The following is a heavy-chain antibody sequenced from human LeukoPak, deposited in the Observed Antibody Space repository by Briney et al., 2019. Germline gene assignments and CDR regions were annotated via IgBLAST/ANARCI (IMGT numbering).Heavy chain of an antibody. CDR3: ARSIVVVVATTAYFDY. CDR2: INPSGGST. V-gene: IGHV1-46*01. CDR1: GYTFTSYY. Sequence: ASVKVSCKASGYTFTSYYMHWVRQAPGQGLEWMGIINPSGGSTSYAQKFQGRVTMTRDTSTRTVYMELSSLRSEDTAVYYCARSIVVVVATTAYFDYWGQGTLVTVSS. J-gene: IGHJ4*02. D-gene: IGHD2-15*01.